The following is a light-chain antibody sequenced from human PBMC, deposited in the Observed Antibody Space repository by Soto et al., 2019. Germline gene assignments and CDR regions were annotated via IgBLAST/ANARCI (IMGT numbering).Light chain of an antibody. J-gene: IGKJ1*01. CDR1: QSIFNY. V-gene: IGKV1-39*01. CDR2: AAS. Sequence: DIQVTQSPSPLSASVGDRVTITCRASQSIFNYLNWYQQKPGKAPKLLIYAASSLQSGVPSRFSGGGAGTDFTLTISSLQPEDFATYYCQQSYSSPWTFGLGTKVEIK. CDR3: QQSYSSPWT.